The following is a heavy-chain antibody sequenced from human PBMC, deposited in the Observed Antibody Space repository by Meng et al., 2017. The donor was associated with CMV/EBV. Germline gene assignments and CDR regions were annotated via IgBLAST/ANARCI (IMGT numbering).Heavy chain of an antibody. V-gene: IGHV3-23*01. J-gene: IGHJ5*02. Sequence: GVSLKISCAASGFTFSTYAMTWVRQAPGKGLEWVSLISGSGVSTYYADSVKGRFTISRDNSKNTLYLHMNILRAEDTAIYYCAKTQWAQRRNWFDPWGQGTLVTVSS. CDR2: ISGSGVST. D-gene: IGHD2-8*01. CDR3: AKTQWAQRRNWFDP. CDR1: GFTFSTYA.